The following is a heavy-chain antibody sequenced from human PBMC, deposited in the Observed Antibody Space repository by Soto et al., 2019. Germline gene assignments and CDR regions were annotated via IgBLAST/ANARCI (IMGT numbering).Heavy chain of an antibody. J-gene: IGHJ3*02. CDR1: GGTFSSYA. Sequence: QVQLVQSGAEVKKPGSSVKVSCKASGGTFSSYAISWVRQAPGQGLEWMGGIIPIFGTANYAQKFQGRVTITADESTSTAYMELSSLRSEDTAVYYCASPPGCGDYQGGVDAFDIWGQGTMVTVSS. CDR2: IIPIFGTA. V-gene: IGHV1-69*12. D-gene: IGHD4-17*01. CDR3: ASPPGCGDYQGGVDAFDI.